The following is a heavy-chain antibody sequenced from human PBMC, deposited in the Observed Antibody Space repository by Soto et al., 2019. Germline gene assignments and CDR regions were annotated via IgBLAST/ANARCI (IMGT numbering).Heavy chain of an antibody. CDR1: GFTFSSYA. D-gene: IGHD3-16*02. CDR3: AKDRLVGLSSFRLYYYYMDV. J-gene: IGHJ6*03. CDR2: ISGSGGST. Sequence: PGGSLRLSCAASGFTFSSYARSWVRQAPGKGLEWVSAISGSGGSTYYADSVKGRFTISRDNSKNTLYLQMNSLRAEDTAVYYCAKDRLVGLSSFRLYYYYMDVWGKGTTVTVSS. V-gene: IGHV3-23*01.